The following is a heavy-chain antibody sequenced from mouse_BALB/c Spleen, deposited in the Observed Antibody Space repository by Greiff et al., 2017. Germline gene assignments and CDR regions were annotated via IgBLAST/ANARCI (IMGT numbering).Heavy chain of an antibody. CDR3: TRAIYYGNYVGYAMDY. J-gene: IGHJ4*01. D-gene: IGHD2-1*01. Sequence: QVQLQQPGAELVRPGASVKLSCKASGYTFTSYWINWVKQRPGQGLEWIGNIYPSDSYTNYNQKFKDKATLTVDKSSSTAYMQLSSPTSEDSAVYYCTRAIYYGNYVGYAMDYWGQGTSVTVSS. CDR2: IYPSDSYT. V-gene: IGHV1-69*02. CDR1: GYTFTSYW.